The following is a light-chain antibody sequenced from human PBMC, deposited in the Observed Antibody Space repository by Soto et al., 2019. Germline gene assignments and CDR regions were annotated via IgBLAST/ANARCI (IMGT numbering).Light chain of an antibody. CDR1: QSVSSY. V-gene: IGKV3-11*01. J-gene: IGKJ3*01. Sequence: EIVLTQSPATLSLSPGERATLSCRASQSVSSYLAWYQQKSGQTPMLLIYDASNRATGIPARFSGSGSGTDFTLTISSLEPEDFAVYYCQHRSNWLGTFGPGTKVDIK. CDR2: DAS. CDR3: QHRSNWLGT.